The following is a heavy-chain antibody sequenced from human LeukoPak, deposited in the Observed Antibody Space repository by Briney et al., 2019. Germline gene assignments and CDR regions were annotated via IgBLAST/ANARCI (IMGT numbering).Heavy chain of an antibody. CDR3: ASSRRYDFWSGYGFGY. V-gene: IGHV4-39*01. Sequence: SETLSLTCTVSGGSISSSSYYWGWIRQPPGKGLEWIGSIYYSGSTYYNPSLKSRVTISVDTSKNQFSLKLSSVTAADTAVYYCASSRRYDFWSGYGFGYWGQRTLVTVSS. CDR2: IYYSGST. J-gene: IGHJ4*02. CDR1: GGSISSSSYY. D-gene: IGHD3-3*01.